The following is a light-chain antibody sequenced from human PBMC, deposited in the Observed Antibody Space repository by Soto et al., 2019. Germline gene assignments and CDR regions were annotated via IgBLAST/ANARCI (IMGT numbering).Light chain of an antibody. CDR2: GAS. V-gene: IGKV3-15*01. CDR1: QSVSDN. J-gene: IGKJ2*01. Sequence: ETLLTQSPATLSVSTGERATISCRASQSVSDNLAWYQQKPGQAPMLLIYGASTRSPGIPDRFSGSGFGTEFSLTIRSRQSEDFAVDSCHHHTDWRPSTFGQGKKLEI. CDR3: HHHTDWRPST.